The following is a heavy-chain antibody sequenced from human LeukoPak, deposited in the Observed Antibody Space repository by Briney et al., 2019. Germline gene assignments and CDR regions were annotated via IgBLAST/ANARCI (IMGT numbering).Heavy chain of an antibody. Sequence: ASVKVSCKASGYTFTSYAMNWVRQAPGQGLEWMGWINTNTGNPTYAQGFTGRFVFSLDTSVSTAYLQISSLKAEDTAVYYCASHIAAAGTDWFDPWGQGTLVTVSS. CDR1: GYTFTSYA. J-gene: IGHJ5*02. CDR2: INTNTGNP. CDR3: ASHIAAAGTDWFDP. D-gene: IGHD6-13*01. V-gene: IGHV7-4-1*02.